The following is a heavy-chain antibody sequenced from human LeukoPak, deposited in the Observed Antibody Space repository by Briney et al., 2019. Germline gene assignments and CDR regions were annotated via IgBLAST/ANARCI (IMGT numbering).Heavy chain of an antibody. CDR1: GGSISDYY. CDR2: IHSIGGT. J-gene: IGHJ4*02. D-gene: IGHD3/OR15-3a*01. CDR3: ARQTGSGLFILP. Sequence: PSETLSLTCTVSGGSISDYYWTWIRQPPEKGLEWIGYIHSIGGTNYNPSLKSRVTISVDTSKNQFSLKLSSVTAADTAFYYCARQTGSGLFILPGGQGTLVTVSS. V-gene: IGHV4-59*01.